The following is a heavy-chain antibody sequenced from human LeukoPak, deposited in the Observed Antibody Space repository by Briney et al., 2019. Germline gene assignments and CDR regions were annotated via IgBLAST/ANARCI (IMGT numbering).Heavy chain of an antibody. V-gene: IGHV4-61*02. Sequence: SETLSLTCTVSGGSISSGSYYWSWIRQPAGKGLEWIGRIYTSGSTNYNPSLKSRVTISVDTSKNQFSLKLSSVTAADTAVYYCARDSGGEIDYWGQGTLVTVSS. J-gene: IGHJ4*02. CDR3: ARDSGGEIDY. CDR1: GGSISSGSYY. CDR2: IYTSGST. D-gene: IGHD3-10*01.